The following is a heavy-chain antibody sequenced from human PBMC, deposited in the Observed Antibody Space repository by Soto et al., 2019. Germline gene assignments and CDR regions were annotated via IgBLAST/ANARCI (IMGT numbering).Heavy chain of an antibody. D-gene: IGHD3-22*01. CDR3: ARGAGYDSSGYYPRFDY. Sequence: QVQLVQSGAEVKKPGSSVKVSCKASGGTFSSYAISWVRQAPGQGLEWMGGIIPISGTANYAQKFQGRVTITADKSTSTAYMELSSLRSENTAVYYCARGAGYDSSGYYPRFDYWGRGTLVTVSS. CDR1: GGTFSSYA. CDR2: IIPISGTA. J-gene: IGHJ4*02. V-gene: IGHV1-69*06.